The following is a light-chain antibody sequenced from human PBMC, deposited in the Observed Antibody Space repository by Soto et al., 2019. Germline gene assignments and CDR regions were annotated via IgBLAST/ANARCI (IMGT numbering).Light chain of an antibody. Sequence: EIAMTHSPATLSVSLGEIATLSCRASQSVSSNLAWHQQKPGQAPRILMYDASTRATGISARFSGSGSGTDFTLTISRLEPEDFAVYYCQQYGSSLPITFGQGTRLEIK. J-gene: IGKJ5*01. CDR2: DAS. CDR1: QSVSSN. CDR3: QQYGSSLPIT. V-gene: IGKV3-15*01.